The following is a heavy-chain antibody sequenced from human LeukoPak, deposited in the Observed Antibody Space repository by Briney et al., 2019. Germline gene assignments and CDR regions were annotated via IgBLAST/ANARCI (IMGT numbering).Heavy chain of an antibody. CDR2: ISHSGST. Sequence: PSQTLSLTCTVSGGSISSGGYYWSWIRQPPGKGLEWIGEISHSGSTNYNPSLKSRVTMSVDTSKNQFSLKLSSVTAADTAVYYCARGPSRYDYVWGSYRQGAWFDPWGQGTLVTVSS. D-gene: IGHD3-16*02. J-gene: IGHJ5*02. CDR3: ARGPSRYDYVWGSYRQGAWFDP. CDR1: GGSISSGGYY. V-gene: IGHV4-30-2*01.